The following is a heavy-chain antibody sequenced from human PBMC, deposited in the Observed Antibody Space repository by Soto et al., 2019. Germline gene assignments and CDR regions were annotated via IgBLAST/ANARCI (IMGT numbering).Heavy chain of an antibody. CDR1: GFTFSNHA. CDR2: ISDTGGST. CDR3: AKDLSVFGVVTTYYFDF. J-gene: IGHJ4*02. D-gene: IGHD3-3*01. Sequence: EVQLLESGGGLVQPGGSLRLSCIVSGFTFSNHAMSWVRQAPGKGLEWVSGISDTGGSTYYVNSVKGRFTISRDNSRNTLSLQMNALRAEDTAVYYCAKDLSVFGVVTTYYFDFWGQGTLVTVSS. V-gene: IGHV3-23*01.